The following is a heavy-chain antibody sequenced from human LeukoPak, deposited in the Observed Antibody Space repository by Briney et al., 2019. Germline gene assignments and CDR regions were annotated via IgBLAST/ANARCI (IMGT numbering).Heavy chain of an antibody. CDR1: GFSFGAYA. V-gene: IGHV3-23*01. CDR2: ISGGGDST. J-gene: IGHJ4*02. CDR3: AKGCDNTLVGAAGLFDN. Sequence: GGSLRLSCAASGFSFGAYAMGWVRQAPGKGLECVSVISGGGDSTSYADSVQGRFTISRDNSKRALYLQMNSLRAEDTAIYYCAKGCDNTLVGAAGLFDNWGQGTLVTVSS. D-gene: IGHD4/OR15-4a*01.